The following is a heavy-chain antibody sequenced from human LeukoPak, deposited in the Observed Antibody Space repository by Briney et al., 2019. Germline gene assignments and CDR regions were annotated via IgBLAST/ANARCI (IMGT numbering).Heavy chain of an antibody. CDR1: GFTVSSSY. Sequence: GGSLRLSCAASGFTVSSSYMSWVRQAPGKGLEWVSVIYSGGSTYYADSVKGRFTISRDNSKNTLYLQMNSLRAEDTAVYYCARVNSRIAAAEFDYWGQGTLVTVSS. J-gene: IGHJ4*02. D-gene: IGHD6-13*01. CDR2: IYSGGST. V-gene: IGHV3-66*01. CDR3: ARVNSRIAAAEFDY.